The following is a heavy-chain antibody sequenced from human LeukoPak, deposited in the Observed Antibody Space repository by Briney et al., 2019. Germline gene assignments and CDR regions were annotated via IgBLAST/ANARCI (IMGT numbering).Heavy chain of an antibody. D-gene: IGHD3-22*01. CDR1: GYTFTSFY. CDR3: ARGYYDSSGYDPGLGY. J-gene: IGHJ4*02. Sequence: ASVKVSCKASGYTFTSFYMQWVRQAPGQGLEWMGIINPSGGSTNYAQKFQGRVSMTRDTSTSTVYMELSSLRSENTAMYWCARGYYDSSGYDPGLGYWGQGTLVTVSS. CDR2: INPSGGST. V-gene: IGHV1-46*01.